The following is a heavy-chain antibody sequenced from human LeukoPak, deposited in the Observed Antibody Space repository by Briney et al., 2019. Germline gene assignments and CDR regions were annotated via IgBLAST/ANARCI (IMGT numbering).Heavy chain of an antibody. CDR1: GFTFDDYA. CDR3: AKGDQPGIAAAVPS. CDR2: ISWNSGSI. D-gene: IGHD6-13*01. Sequence: SMRLSCAAAGFTFDDYAMHWFRQAPGKGLELVSGISWNSGSIGYADYVKGLFTISRDNAKNSLYLQMNSLRAEDTALYYCAKGDQPGIAAAVPSWGQGTLVTVSS. J-gene: IGHJ5*02. V-gene: IGHV3-9*01.